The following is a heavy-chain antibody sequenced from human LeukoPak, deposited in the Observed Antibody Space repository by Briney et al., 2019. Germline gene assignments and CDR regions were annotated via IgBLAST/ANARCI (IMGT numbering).Heavy chain of an antibody. Sequence: SETLSLTCTVSGGSISSGDYYWSWIRQPPGKGLEWIGYIYYSGSTYYNPSLKSRVTISVDTSKNQFSLKLSSVTAADSAVYYCARGVPAFRQQLVRGWFDPWGQGTLVTVSS. CDR2: IYYSGST. CDR3: ARGVPAFRQQLVRGWFDP. J-gene: IGHJ5*02. CDR1: GGSISSGDYY. D-gene: IGHD6-13*01. V-gene: IGHV4-30-4*01.